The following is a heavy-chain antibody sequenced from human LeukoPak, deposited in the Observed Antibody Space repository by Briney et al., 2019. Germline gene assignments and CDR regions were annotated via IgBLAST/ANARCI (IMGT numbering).Heavy chain of an antibody. CDR3: ARLTERRVPYSGYERYWFDP. Sequence: KPAVTLSLTCTVSGYSISSGYYWGWLRPPPGEGLGWIGIYYHSGSTYYNPSVKSRVTISVDTSKNQFSLKLSSVTEADTGVYYCARLTERRVPYSGYERYWFDPWGQGTLVTLSS. CDR2: YYHSGST. V-gene: IGHV4-38-2*02. D-gene: IGHD5-12*01. CDR1: GYSISSGYY. J-gene: IGHJ5*02.